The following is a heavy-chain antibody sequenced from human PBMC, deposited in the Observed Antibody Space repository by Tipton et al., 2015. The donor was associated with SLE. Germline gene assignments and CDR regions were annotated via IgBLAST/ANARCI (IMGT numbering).Heavy chain of an antibody. CDR3: ARVPYYDKPSHRYFDL. CDR1: GFTVSSNY. V-gene: IGHV3-53*01. D-gene: IGHD3-22*01. Sequence: GSLRLSCAASGFTVSSNYMSWVRQAPGKGLEWVSVIYSGGSTYYADSVKGRFTISRDNSKNTLYLQMNSLRAEDTAVYYCARVPYYDKPSHRYFDLWGRGTLVTVSS. J-gene: IGHJ2*01. CDR2: IYSGGST.